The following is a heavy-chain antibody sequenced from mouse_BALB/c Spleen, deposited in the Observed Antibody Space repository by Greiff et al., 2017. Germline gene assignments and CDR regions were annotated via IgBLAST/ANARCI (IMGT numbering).Heavy chain of an antibody. CDR1: GFTFSSYA. J-gene: IGHJ2*01. CDR2: ISSGGST. Sequence: EVQVVESGGGLVKPGGSLKLSCAASGFTFSSYAMSWVRQTPEKRLEWVASISSGGSTYYPDSVKGRFTISRDNARNILYLQMSSLRSEDTAMYYCARYDYDGFDYWGQGTTLTVSS. D-gene: IGHD2-4*01. CDR3: ARYDYDGFDY. V-gene: IGHV5-6-5*01.